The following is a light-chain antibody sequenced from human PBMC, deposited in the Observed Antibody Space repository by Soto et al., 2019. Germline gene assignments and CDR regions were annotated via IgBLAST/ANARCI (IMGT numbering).Light chain of an antibody. Sequence: QSALTQPPSASGSPGQSVTISCTGTSSDVGGYNYVSWYQQRPGKAPKLMIYEVNKRPSGVPDRFSGSKSGNTASLTVSGLQAEDEADYYCSSYAGSNVVFGGGTKVTVL. V-gene: IGLV2-8*01. CDR1: SSDVGGYNY. CDR3: SSYAGSNVV. J-gene: IGLJ2*01. CDR2: EVN.